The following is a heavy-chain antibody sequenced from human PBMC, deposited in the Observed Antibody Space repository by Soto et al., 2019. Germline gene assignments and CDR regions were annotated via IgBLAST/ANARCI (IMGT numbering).Heavy chain of an antibody. CDR2: IYWDDDK. CDR3: AHSQRSIPKYYFDY. J-gene: IGHJ4*02. V-gene: IGHV2-5*02. Sequence: QITLKESGPTLVKPTQTLTLTCTFSGFSLSTSGVGVGWIRQPPGKALEWLALIYWDDDKRYSSSLKSRLTITKDTSKNQVVLTMTNMDPVDTATYYCAHSQRSIPKYYFDYWGQGTLVTVSS. D-gene: IGHD2-2*02. CDR1: GFSLSTSGVG.